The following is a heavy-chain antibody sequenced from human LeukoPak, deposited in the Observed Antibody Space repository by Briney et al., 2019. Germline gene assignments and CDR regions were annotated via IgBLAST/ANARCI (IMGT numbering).Heavy chain of an antibody. CDR3: ARKKPYCSSTSCYRTYYYYYMDV. CDR2: IIPIFGTA. D-gene: IGHD2-2*02. Sequence: SVKVSCEASGGTFSSYAISWVRQAPGQGLEWMGGIIPIFGTANYAQKFQGRVTITADESTSTAYMELSSLRSEDTAVYYCARKKPYCSSTSCYRTYYYYYMDVWGKGTTVTVSS. J-gene: IGHJ6*03. CDR1: GGTFSSYA. V-gene: IGHV1-69*13.